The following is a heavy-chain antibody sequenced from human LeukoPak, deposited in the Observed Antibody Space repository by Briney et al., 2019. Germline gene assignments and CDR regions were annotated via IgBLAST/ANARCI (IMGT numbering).Heavy chain of an antibody. D-gene: IGHD4-11*01. Sequence: PSGTLSLTCTVSGGSISSSSYYWGWIRQPPGKGLEWIGSIYYSGSTYYNPPLKSRVTISVDTSKNQFSLKLSSVTAADTAVYYCATTPSRYSNYAGYWGQGTLVTVSS. V-gene: IGHV4-39*01. J-gene: IGHJ4*02. CDR2: IYYSGST. CDR1: GGSISSSSYY. CDR3: ATTPSRYSNYAGY.